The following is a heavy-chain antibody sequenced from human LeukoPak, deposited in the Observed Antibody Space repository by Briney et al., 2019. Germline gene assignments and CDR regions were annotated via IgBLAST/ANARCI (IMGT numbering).Heavy chain of an antibody. CDR2: IYSGGYI. CDR3: ARLVSRIALAGADY. V-gene: IGHV3-53*05. J-gene: IGHJ4*02. CDR1: GFTVSNNY. D-gene: IGHD6-19*01. Sequence: GGSLRLSCAASGFTVSNNYMSWVRQAPGKGLEWVSLIYSGGYIYYADSVKGRFTISRDNAENSMYLQMNSLRAEDTAVYYCARLVSRIALAGADYWGQGTLVTVSS.